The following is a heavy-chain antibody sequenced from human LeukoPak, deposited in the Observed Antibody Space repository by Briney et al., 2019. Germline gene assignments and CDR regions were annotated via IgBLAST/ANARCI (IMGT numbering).Heavy chain of an antibody. CDR2: IYYSGST. CDR1: GGSVSSGSFY. D-gene: IGHD2-15*01. J-gene: IGHJ4*02. Sequence: PSETLSLTCTVSGGSVSSGSFYWSWIRQPPGKGLEWIGHIYYSGSTNYNPSLKSRVTISVDTSKNQFSLKLSSVTAADTAVYYCARGYCSGGTCYFFDYWGQGTLVTVSS. V-gene: IGHV4-61*01. CDR3: ARGYCSGGTCYFFDY.